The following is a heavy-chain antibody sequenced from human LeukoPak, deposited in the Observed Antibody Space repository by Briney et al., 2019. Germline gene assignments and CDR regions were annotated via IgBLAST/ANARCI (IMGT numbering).Heavy chain of an antibody. Sequence: PGGSLRLSCAASGFTFSSYSMNWVRQAPGKGLEWVSSISSSSSYIYYADSVKGRFTISRDNAKNSLYLQMNSLRAEDTAVYYCARLRYSSGRENWFDPWGQGTLVTVSS. D-gene: IGHD6-19*01. CDR2: ISSSSSYI. J-gene: IGHJ5*02. CDR1: GFTFSSYS. CDR3: ARLRYSSGRENWFDP. V-gene: IGHV3-21*01.